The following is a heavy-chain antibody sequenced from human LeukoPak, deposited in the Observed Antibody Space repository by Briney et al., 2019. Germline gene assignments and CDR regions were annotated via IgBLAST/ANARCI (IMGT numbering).Heavy chain of an antibody. Sequence: SETLSLTCTVSGGSISSANYYWSWIRRPPGKGLEWIGYISYSGSTYYNPSLKSRVAISADTSKNQFSLKLSSVTAADTAVYYCARDYDAGNAFDYWGQGTLVTVSS. CDR2: ISYSGST. J-gene: IGHJ4*02. V-gene: IGHV4-30-4*01. CDR1: GGSISSANYY. D-gene: IGHD4-23*01. CDR3: ARDYDAGNAFDY.